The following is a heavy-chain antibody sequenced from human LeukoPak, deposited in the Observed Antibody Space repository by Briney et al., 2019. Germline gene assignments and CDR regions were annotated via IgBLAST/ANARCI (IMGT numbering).Heavy chain of an antibody. V-gene: IGHV4-34*01. CDR3: ARNYGGLDYFDS. J-gene: IGHJ4*02. D-gene: IGHD1-7*01. CDR2: INHSGGT. Sequence: SETLSLTCAVYGGSFSGYYWSWIRQPPGKGLEWIGEINHSGGTYYNPSLRSRVTISVDTSKNQFSLKLSSMTAADTAVYYCARNYGGLDYFDSWGQGTLVTVSS. CDR1: GGSFSGYY.